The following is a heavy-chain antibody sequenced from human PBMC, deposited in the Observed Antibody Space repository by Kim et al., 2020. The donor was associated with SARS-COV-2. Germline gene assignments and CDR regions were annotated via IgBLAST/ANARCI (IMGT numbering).Heavy chain of an antibody. V-gene: IGHV1-69*13. CDR2: IIPIFGTA. J-gene: IGHJ4*02. D-gene: IGHD3-22*01. CDR3: ARVYSSGYYFGY. CDR1: GGTFSSYA. Sequence: SVKVSCKASGGTFSSYAISWVRQAPGQGLEWMGGIIPIFGTANYAQKFQGRVTITADESTSTAYMELSSLRSEDTAVYYCARVYSSGYYFGYWGQGTLVTVSS.